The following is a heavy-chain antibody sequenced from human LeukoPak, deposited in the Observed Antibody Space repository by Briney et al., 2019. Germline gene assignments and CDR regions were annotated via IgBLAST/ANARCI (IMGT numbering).Heavy chain of an antibody. CDR1: GGTFSSYA. CDR3: ARQSIEYSSSTLMGY. V-gene: IGHV1-69*05. Sequence: ASVKVSCMASGGTFSSYAISWVRQAPGQGLEWMGGIIPIFGTANYVQKFQGRVTITTDESTSTAYMELSSLRSEDTAVYYCARQSIEYSSSTLMGYWGQGTLVTVSS. CDR2: IIPIFGTA. D-gene: IGHD6-6*01. J-gene: IGHJ4*02.